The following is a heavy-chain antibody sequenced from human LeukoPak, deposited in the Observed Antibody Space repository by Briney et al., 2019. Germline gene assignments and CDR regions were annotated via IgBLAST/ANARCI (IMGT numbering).Heavy chain of an antibody. CDR3: AGLVGRYSSGLYYYYFDY. V-gene: IGHV4-4*02. D-gene: IGHD3-22*01. Sequence: SETLSLTCTVSGDSINSLDLWSWVRQPPGKGLEWIGEMYLSGTTHSNPSVKSRVTISIDKSKNQFFLNLSSVTAADTAVYYCAGLVGRYSSGLYYYYFDYWGQGILVTVSS. CDR2: MYLSGTT. J-gene: IGHJ4*02. CDR1: GDSINSLDL.